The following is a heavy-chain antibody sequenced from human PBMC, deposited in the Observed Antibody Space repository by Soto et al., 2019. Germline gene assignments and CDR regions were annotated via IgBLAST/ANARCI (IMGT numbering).Heavy chain of an antibody. V-gene: IGHV1-8*01. J-gene: IGHJ5*02. CDR1: GYTFTSYD. CDR3: ARGSIYYDFWSGYRFDP. Sequence: ASVKVSCKASGYTFTSYDINWVRQATGQGLEWMGWMNPNSGNTGYAQKFQGRVTMTRNTSISTAYMELSSLRSEDTAVYYCARGSIYYDFWSGYRFDPWGQGTLVTVSS. D-gene: IGHD3-3*01. CDR2: MNPNSGNT.